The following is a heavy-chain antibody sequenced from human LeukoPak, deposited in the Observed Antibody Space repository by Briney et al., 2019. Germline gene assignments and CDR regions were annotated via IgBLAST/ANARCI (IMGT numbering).Heavy chain of an antibody. J-gene: IGHJ3*02. CDR1: GGSFSGYY. CDR2: INHSGSI. CDR3: ARDSSADAFDI. D-gene: IGHD2-15*01. V-gene: IGHV4-34*01. Sequence: SETLSLTCAVYGGSFSGYYWSWIRQPPGKGLEWIGEINHSGSINYNPSLKSRVTISVDTSKNQFSLKLSSVTAADTAVYYCARDSSADAFDIWGQGTMVTVSS.